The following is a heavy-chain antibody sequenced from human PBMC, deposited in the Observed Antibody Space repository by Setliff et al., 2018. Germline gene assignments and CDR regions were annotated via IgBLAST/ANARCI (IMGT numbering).Heavy chain of an antibody. CDR3: AREPMDSAMVTTGAFDI. J-gene: IGHJ3*02. Sequence: PSETLSLTCAVYGGSFSGYYWSWIRQPPRKGLEWIATVYHRGSTDYNPSLKSRVTISVDTSKNQFSLRLRSVSAADTAVYYCAREPMDSAMVTTGAFDIWGRGTMVTVSS. D-gene: IGHD5-18*01. CDR2: VYHRGST. CDR1: GGSFSGYY. V-gene: IGHV4-34*01.